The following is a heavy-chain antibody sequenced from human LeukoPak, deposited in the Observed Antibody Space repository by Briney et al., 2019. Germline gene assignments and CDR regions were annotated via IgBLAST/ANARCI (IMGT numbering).Heavy chain of an antibody. J-gene: IGHJ4*02. Sequence: GGSLRLSCAASGFTFSSCAMNWVRQAPGKGLEWVSTISGGGGSTYYADSVKGRFTISRDNSKNTLYLQMNSLRPEDTAVYYCAKILGSGSYYYFDCWGQGTLVTVSS. CDR3: AKILGSGSYYYFDC. D-gene: IGHD3-10*01. CDR1: GFTFSSCA. V-gene: IGHV3-23*01. CDR2: ISGGGGST.